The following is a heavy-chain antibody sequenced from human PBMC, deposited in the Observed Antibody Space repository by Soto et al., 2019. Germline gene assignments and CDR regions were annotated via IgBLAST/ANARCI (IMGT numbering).Heavy chain of an antibody. CDR2: ISSASSTT. Sequence: EEQLVESGGALVQPGGFLRLSCAASGFTFNRFGMNWVRQAPGKGLEWMSYISSASSTTQYAESVKGRFTISRDNARVSLYLQMSSLRVEDTAVYYCARRPLWSGLSDYYYMDVWGKGTTVTVSS. CDR3: ARRPLWSGLSDYYYMDV. D-gene: IGHD3-3*01. CDR1: GFTFNRFG. V-gene: IGHV3-48*01. J-gene: IGHJ6*03.